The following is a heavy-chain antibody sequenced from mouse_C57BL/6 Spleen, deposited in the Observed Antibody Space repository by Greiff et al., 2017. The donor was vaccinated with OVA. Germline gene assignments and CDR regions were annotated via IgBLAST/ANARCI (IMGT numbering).Heavy chain of an antibody. Sequence: VQLQQSGAELVKPGASVKLSCTASGFTFKDYYMHWVKQRTEQGLEWIGRIDPEDGETKYAPKFQGKAIITADPSYNTAYLQLSSLTSEDTAVYYCASDPITTVVGYIDVWGTGTTVTVSS. CDR2: IDPEDGET. D-gene: IGHD1-1*01. CDR1: GFTFKDYY. J-gene: IGHJ1*03. CDR3: ASDPITTVVGYIDV. V-gene: IGHV14-2*01.